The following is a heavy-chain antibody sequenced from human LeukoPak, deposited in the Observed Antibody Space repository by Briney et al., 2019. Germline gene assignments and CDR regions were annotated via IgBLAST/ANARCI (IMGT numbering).Heavy chain of an antibody. CDR2: ISSSSSYI. V-gene: IGHV3-21*04. J-gene: IGHJ6*03. CDR1: GFTFSSYS. D-gene: IGHD5-24*01. CDR3: ARWLQLRGYYYYMDV. Sequence: GGTLRLSCAVSGFTFSSYSMNWVRQAPGKGLEWVSSISSSSSYIYYADSVKGRFTISRDNAKNSLYLQMNSLRAEDTALYHCARWLQLRGYYYYMDVWGKGTTVTVSS.